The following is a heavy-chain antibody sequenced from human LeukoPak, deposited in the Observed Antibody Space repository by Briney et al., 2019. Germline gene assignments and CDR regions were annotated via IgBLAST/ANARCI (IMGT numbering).Heavy chain of an antibody. J-gene: IGHJ4*02. CDR3: AKAQKRDILTGYYTAFDS. CDR1: GFPFSRHG. D-gene: IGHD3-9*01. CDR2: ISYDGSNK. Sequence: GGSLRLSCAASGFPFSRHGMHWVRQVPGKGLEWLAVISYDGSNKAYADSVKGRFTISRDNSNNTLHLQMNSLRAEDTAVYYCAKAQKRDILTGYYTAFDSWGQGTLVTVSS. V-gene: IGHV3-30*18.